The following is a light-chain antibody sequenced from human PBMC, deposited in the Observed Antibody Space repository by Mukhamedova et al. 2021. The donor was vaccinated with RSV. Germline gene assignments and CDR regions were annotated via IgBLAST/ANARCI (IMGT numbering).Light chain of an antibody. J-gene: IGLJ1*01. Sequence: TGTSSDVGSRNRVSWYRQYPGTVPKLMISEVSKRPSGVPDRFSGSKSGNTASLSITGLQAEDEADYYCSSDTISDTFVFGTGTKV. CDR1: SSDVGSRNR. CDR3: SSDTISDTFV. CDR2: EVS. V-gene: IGLV2-18*02.